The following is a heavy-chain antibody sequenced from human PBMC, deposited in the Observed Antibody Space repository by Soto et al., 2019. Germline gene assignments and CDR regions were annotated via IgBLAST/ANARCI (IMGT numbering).Heavy chain of an antibody. CDR3: AGGAGYSSGWGYYYFYGMDV. CDR2: ISRSRITI. V-gene: IGHV3-48*02. D-gene: IGHD6-19*01. CDR1: GFTFSSYS. J-gene: IGHJ6*02. Sequence: GGSLRLSCAASGFTFSSYSMNWVRQAPGKGLEWVSYISRSRITIYYADHEKSRFTISRDNAKNSLSLKMTSPRNDDTAVYYCAGGAGYSSGWGYYYFYGMDVWGQGTTVTVSS.